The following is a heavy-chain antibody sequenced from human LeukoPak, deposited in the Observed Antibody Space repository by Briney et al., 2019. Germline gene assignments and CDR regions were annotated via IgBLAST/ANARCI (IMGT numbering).Heavy chain of an antibody. CDR2: ISYDGSNK. Sequence: QPGRSLRLSCAASGLTFSSNAMHWVRQAPGKGLEWVAAISYDGSNKYYADSVKGRFTISRDNSKNTQFLQMNSLRAEDTAVYHCASSHSGAYYDYWGQGTLVTVSS. V-gene: IGHV3-30*04. J-gene: IGHJ4*02. D-gene: IGHD1-26*01. CDR3: ASSHSGAYYDY. CDR1: GLTFSSNA.